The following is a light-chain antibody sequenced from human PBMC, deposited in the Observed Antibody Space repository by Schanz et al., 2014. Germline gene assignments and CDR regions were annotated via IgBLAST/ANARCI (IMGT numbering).Light chain of an antibody. CDR1: SSDIGGYNY. V-gene: IGLV2-11*01. Sequence: QSALTQPRSVSGSPGQSVTISCSGTSSDIGGYNYVSWYQQHPGKAPNLMIYEVSKRPSGVPDRFSGSKSGNTASLTVSGLQAEDEADYYCSSYAGNKYVFGTGTKVTVL. CDR2: EVS. CDR3: SSYAGNKYV. J-gene: IGLJ1*01.